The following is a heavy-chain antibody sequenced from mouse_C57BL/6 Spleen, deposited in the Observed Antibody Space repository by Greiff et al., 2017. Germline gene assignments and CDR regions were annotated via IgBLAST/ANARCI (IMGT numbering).Heavy chain of an antibody. Sequence: VMLVESGPGLVAPSQSLSITCTVSGFSLTSYGVSWVRQPPGKGLEWLGVIWGDGSTNYHSALISRLSISKDNSKSQVFLKLNSLQTDDTATYYCAKPLTGTEGTWFAYWGQGTLVTVSA. D-gene: IGHD4-1*01. V-gene: IGHV2-3*01. CDR1: GFSLTSYG. CDR3: AKPLTGTEGTWFAY. CDR2: IWGDGST. J-gene: IGHJ3*01.